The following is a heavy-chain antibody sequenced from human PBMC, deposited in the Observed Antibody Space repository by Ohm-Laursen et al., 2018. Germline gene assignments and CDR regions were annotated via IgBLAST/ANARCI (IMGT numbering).Heavy chain of an antibody. Sequence: SLRLSCTASGFTFSNAWMSWVRQAPGKGLEWVGRIKSKTDGGTTDYAAPVKGRFTISRDDSKNTLFLQMNSLKTEDTAVYYCTQRLYSYGLFDSWGQGTLVTVSS. D-gene: IGHD5-18*01. J-gene: IGHJ4*02. CDR1: GFTFSNAW. CDR3: TQRLYSYGLFDS. CDR2: IKSKTDGGTT. V-gene: IGHV3-15*01.